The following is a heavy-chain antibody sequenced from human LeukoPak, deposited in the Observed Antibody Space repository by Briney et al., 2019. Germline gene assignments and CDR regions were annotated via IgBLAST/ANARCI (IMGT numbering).Heavy chain of an antibody. CDR1: GYSISSGYY. D-gene: IGHD5-24*01. V-gene: IGHV4-38-2*02. CDR3: ATYNYYFDY. Sequence: SETLSLTCTVSGYSISSGYYWGWIRQPPGKGLEWIGSIYHSGSTYYNPSLKSRVTISVDTSKNQFSLKLSSVTAADTAVYYCATYNYYFDYWGQGTLVTVSS. J-gene: IGHJ4*02. CDR2: IYHSGST.